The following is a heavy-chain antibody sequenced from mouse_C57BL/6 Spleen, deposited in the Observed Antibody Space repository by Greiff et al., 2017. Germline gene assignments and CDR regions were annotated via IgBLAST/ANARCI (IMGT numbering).Heavy chain of an antibody. D-gene: IGHD2-5*01. Sequence: QVQLQQSGAELVRPGASVKLSCKASGYTFTDYYINWVKQRPGQGLEWIARIYPGSGNTYYNEKFKGKATLTAEKSSSTAYMQLSSLTSEDSAVYFCARKDYRNYDHFDYGGQGTTLTVSS. V-gene: IGHV1-76*01. CDR1: GYTFTDYY. J-gene: IGHJ2*01. CDR3: ARKDYRNYDHFDY. CDR2: IYPGSGNT.